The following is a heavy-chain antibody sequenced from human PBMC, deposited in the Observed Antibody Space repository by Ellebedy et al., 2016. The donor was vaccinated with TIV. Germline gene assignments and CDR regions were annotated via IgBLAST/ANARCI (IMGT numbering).Heavy chain of an antibody. J-gene: IGHJ6*02. CDR3: ARGRLAVAGTSNYYGMDV. Sequence: GGSLRLSXAASGFTFSSYSMNWVRQAPGKGLEWVSYISSSSSTIYYADSVKGRFTISRDNAKNSLYLQMNSLRDEDTAVYYCARGRLAVAGTSNYYGMDVWGQGTTVTVSS. D-gene: IGHD6-19*01. CDR2: ISSSSSTI. CDR1: GFTFSSYS. V-gene: IGHV3-48*02.